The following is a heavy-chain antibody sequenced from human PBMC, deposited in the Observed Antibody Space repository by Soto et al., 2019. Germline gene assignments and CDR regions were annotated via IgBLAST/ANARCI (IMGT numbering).Heavy chain of an antibody. CDR2: ISSSSSYI. CDR1: GFTFSTYY. CDR3: AGGAEYCSGGSCHDY. J-gene: IGHJ4*02. V-gene: IGHV3-21*01. D-gene: IGHD2-15*01. Sequence: EVQLVESGGGLVKPGGSLRLSCAASGFTFSTYYMNWVRQAPGKGLEWVSSISSSSSYIYYADSVKGRFTISRDNAKNCLYLEMNSLRDEDTAVYYCAGGAEYCSGGSCHDYWGQGTLVTVSS.